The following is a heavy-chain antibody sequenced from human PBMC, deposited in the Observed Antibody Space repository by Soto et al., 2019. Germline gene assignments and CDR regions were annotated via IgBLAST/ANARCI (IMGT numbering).Heavy chain of an antibody. CDR2: IYSGGST. CDR1: GFTVSSNY. J-gene: IGHJ4*02. Sequence: LRLSCAASGFTVSSNYMSWVRQAPGKGPEWVSVIYSGGSTYYADSVKGRFTISRDNSKNTLYLQMNSLRAEDTAVYYCAREYSSSSKGFDYWGQGALVTVSS. V-gene: IGHV3-53*01. D-gene: IGHD6-6*01. CDR3: AREYSSSSKGFDY.